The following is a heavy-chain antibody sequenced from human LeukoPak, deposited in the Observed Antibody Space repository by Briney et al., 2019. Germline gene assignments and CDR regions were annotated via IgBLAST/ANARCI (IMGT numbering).Heavy chain of an antibody. CDR2: IRYDGSNK. CDR3: AKDRCSNGIGCYYYYMDV. V-gene: IGHV3-30*02. CDR1: GFTFSSYG. Sequence: PGGSLRLSCAASGFTFSSYGMHWVRQAPGKGLERVAFIRYDGSNKYYADSVKGRFTISRDNSKNTLYLQMNSLRAEDTAVYYCAKDRCSNGIGCYYYYMDVWGKGTTVTISS. D-gene: IGHD2-8*01. J-gene: IGHJ6*03.